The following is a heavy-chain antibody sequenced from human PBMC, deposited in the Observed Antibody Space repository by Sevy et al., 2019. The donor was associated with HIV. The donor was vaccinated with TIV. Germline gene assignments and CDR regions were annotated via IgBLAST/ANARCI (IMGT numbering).Heavy chain of an antibody. CDR3: ARDGGYSVYGMDL. CDR2: INSGSTII. D-gene: IGHD5-18*01. Sequence: GGSLRLSCVASGFTFSSYNFNWVRQAPGKGLELISFINSGSTIISHADSVKGRFTISRDSAKKSVCLQMNSLRVEDTAVYYCARDGGYSVYGMDLWGQGTTVTVSS. V-gene: IGHV3-48*01. CDR1: GFTFSSYN. J-gene: IGHJ6*02.